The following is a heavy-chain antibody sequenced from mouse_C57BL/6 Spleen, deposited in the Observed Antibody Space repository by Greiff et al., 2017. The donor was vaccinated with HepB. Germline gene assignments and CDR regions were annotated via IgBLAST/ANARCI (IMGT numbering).Heavy chain of an antibody. CDR1: GFNIKDDY. CDR3: TPNYYGSSSAWFAY. CDR2: IDPENGDT. D-gene: IGHD1-1*01. Sequence: VQLQQSGAELVRPGASVKLSCTASGFNIKDDYMHWVKQRPEQGLEWIGWIDPENGDTEYASKFQGKATITADTSSNTAYLQLSSLTSEDTAVYYCTPNYYGSSSAWFAYWDQGTLVTVSA. J-gene: IGHJ3*01. V-gene: IGHV14-4*01.